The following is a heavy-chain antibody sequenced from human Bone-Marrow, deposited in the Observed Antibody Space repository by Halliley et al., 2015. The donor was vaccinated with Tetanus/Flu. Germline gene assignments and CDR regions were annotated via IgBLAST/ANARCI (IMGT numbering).Heavy chain of an antibody. CDR3: AKDLMGPYDYVWGSLDH. Sequence: SLRLSCAASGFNFIIYGMHWVRQAPGRGLEWVAFMSNDGSKKYYADPVRGRFTISRDNSKNTLFLQMNSLRTDDTAVYYCAKDLMGPYDYVWGSLDHWGQGILVTVSS. CDR1: GFNFIIYG. V-gene: IGHV3-30*18. D-gene: IGHD3-16*01. J-gene: IGHJ4*02. CDR2: MSNDGSKK.